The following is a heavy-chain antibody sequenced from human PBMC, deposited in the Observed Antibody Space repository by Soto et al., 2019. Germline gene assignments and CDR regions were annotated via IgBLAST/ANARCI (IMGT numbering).Heavy chain of an antibody. V-gene: IGHV3-30-3*01. D-gene: IGHD5-12*01. CDR3: ARDRPRRDGYNYYYYYGMDV. J-gene: IGHJ6*02. Sequence: PGGSLRLSCAASGFTFSSYAMHWVRQAPGKGLEWVAVISYDGSNKYYADSVKGRFTISRDNSKNTLYLQMNSLRAEDTAVYYCARDRPRRDGYNYYYYYGMDVWGQGTTVTVSS. CDR2: ISYDGSNK. CDR1: GFTFSSYA.